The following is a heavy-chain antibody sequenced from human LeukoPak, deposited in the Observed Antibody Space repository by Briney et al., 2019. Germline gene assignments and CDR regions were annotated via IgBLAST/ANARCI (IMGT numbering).Heavy chain of an antibody. J-gene: IGHJ4*02. D-gene: IGHD3-10*01. V-gene: IGHV3-64D*06. CDR1: GFTFSSYA. Sequence: GGSLRLSCSASGFTFSSYAMHWVRQAPGKGLEYVSAISSNGGSTYYADSVKGRFTISRDNSKNTLYLQMSSLRAEGTAVYYCVKSPAYYYGSGSSLFDYWGQGTLVTVSS. CDR3: VKSPAYYYGSGSSLFDY. CDR2: ISSNGGST.